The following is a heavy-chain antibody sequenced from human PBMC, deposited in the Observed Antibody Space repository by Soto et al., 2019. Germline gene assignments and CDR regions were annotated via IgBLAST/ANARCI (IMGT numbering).Heavy chain of an antibody. D-gene: IGHD3-9*01. CDR2: ISGSGGST. Sequence: EVQLLESGGGLVQPGGSLRLSCEASGFTFSSYAMSWVRQAPGKGLEWVSAISGSGGSTYYADSVKGRFTISRDNSKNTLYLQMNSLRAEDTAVYYCAKWGGSKYYDILTGYYTTNWFDPWGQGTLVTVSS. CDR3: AKWGGSKYYDILTGYYTTNWFDP. V-gene: IGHV3-23*01. J-gene: IGHJ5*02. CDR1: GFTFSSYA.